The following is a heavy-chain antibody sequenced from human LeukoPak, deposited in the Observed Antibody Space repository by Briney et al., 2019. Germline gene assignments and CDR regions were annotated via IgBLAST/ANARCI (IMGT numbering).Heavy chain of an antibody. V-gene: IGHV4-34*01. J-gene: IGHJ4*02. CDR2: INHSGST. Sequence: SETLSLTCAVYGGSFSGYYWSWIRQPPGKGLEWIGEINHSGSTNYNPSLKSRVTISVDTSKNQFSLKLSSVTAADTVVYYCAGGWYGREFDYWGQGTLVTVSS. D-gene: IGHD6-25*01. CDR1: GGSFSGYY. CDR3: AGGWYGREFDY.